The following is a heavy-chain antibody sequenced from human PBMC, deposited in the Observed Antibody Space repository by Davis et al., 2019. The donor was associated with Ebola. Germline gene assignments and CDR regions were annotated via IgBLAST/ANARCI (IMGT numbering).Heavy chain of an antibody. V-gene: IGHV3-9*01. Sequence: GGSLRLSCAASGFTFADYAMHWVRPAPGKGLEWVSGISWNSGSIGYADSVKGRFTISRDNAKNSLYLQMNSLRAEDTALYYCAKDSSSSYYYYYGMDVWGQGTTVTVSS. D-gene: IGHD6-6*01. CDR3: AKDSSSSYYYYYGMDV. J-gene: IGHJ6*02. CDR1: GFTFADYA. CDR2: ISWNSGSI.